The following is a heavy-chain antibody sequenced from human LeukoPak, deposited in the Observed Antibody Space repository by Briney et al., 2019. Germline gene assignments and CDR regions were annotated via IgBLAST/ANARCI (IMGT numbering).Heavy chain of an antibody. V-gene: IGHV4-39*01. Sequence: PSETLSLTCTVSGGSISSSSYYWGWIRQPPGKGLEWIGSIYYSGSTYYNPSLKSRVTISVDTSKNQFSLKLSSVTAADTAVYYCASLKETMIYDYGGNSSLFFYYYYMDVWEKGPRSPSP. CDR3: ASLKETMIYDYGGNSSLFFYYYYMDV. D-gene: IGHD4-23*01. J-gene: IGHJ6*03. CDR1: GGSISSSSYY. CDR2: IYYSGST.